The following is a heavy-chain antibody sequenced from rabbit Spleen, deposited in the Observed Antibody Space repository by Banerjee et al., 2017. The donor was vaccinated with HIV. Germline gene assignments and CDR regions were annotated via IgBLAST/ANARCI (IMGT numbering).Heavy chain of an antibody. Sequence: QEQLEESGGGLVKPEGSLTLTCTASGFSFNSGYDMCWVRQAPGKGLEWIACNYAGGSGSTYSAIWAKGRFTISKTSSTTVTLQMTSLTVADTATYFCARDTGSSFSSYGMDLWGQGTLVTVS. CDR2: NYAGGSGST. CDR1: GFSFNSGYD. V-gene: IGHV1S45*01. D-gene: IGHD8-1*01. J-gene: IGHJ6*01. CDR3: ARDTGSSFSSYGMDL.